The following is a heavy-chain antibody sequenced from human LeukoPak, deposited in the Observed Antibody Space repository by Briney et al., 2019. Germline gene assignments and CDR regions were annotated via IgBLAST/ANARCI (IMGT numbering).Heavy chain of an antibody. V-gene: IGHV4-39*07. CDR1: GVSISSSSYY. CDR2: IYYSGST. D-gene: IGHD5-12*01. Sequence: PSETLSLTCTVSGVSISSSSYYWGWIRQPPGKGLEWIGSIYYSGSTYYNPSLTSRVTISVDTSKNQFSLKLSSVTAADTAVYYCASDIVATITPGYYYYYMDVWGKGTTVTVSS. J-gene: IGHJ6*03. CDR3: ASDIVATITPGYYYYYMDV.